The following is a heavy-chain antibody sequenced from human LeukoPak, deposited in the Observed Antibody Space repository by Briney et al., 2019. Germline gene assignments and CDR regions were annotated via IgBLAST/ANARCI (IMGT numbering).Heavy chain of an antibody. V-gene: IGHV4-30-2*03. D-gene: IGHD3-22*01. CDR3: ARQATYYDSSGYRDY. CDR1: GGSISSGGYS. Sequence: PSQTLSLTCAVSGGSISSGGYSWSWIRQPPGKGLEWIGYIYYSGSTYYNPSLKSRVTISVDTSKNQFSLKLSSVTAADTAVYYCARQATYYDSSGYRDYWGQGTLVTVSS. CDR2: IYYSGST. J-gene: IGHJ4*02.